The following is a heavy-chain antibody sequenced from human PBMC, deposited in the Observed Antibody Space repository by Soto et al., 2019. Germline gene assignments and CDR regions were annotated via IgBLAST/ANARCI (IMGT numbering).Heavy chain of an antibody. V-gene: IGHV1-18*01. Sequence: ASVKVSCKASGYTFTNYGVSWVRQAPGQGLEWMGWIGGYKGNTNYAQKLQGRVTLTTDTSTSTAYMELSSLRSEDTAVYYCARGGGGYCSGGSCYSSSGMDVWGQGTTVTVSS. D-gene: IGHD2-15*01. CDR2: IGGYKGNT. CDR1: GYTFTNYG. CDR3: ARGGGGYCSGGSCYSSSGMDV. J-gene: IGHJ6*02.